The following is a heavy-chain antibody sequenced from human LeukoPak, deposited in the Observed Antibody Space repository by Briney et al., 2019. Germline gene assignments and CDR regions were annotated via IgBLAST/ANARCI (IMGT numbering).Heavy chain of an antibody. J-gene: IGHJ4*02. V-gene: IGHV3-30-3*01. Sequence: GGSLRLSCAASGFTFSSYAMHWVRQAPGKGLEWVAVISYDGSNKYYADSVKGRFTISRDNSKNTLYLQMNSLRAEDTAVYYCARDQGIVGATYYFNYWGQGTLVTVSS. CDR2: ISYDGSNK. CDR3: ARDQGIVGATYYFNY. D-gene: IGHD1-26*01. CDR1: GFTFSSYA.